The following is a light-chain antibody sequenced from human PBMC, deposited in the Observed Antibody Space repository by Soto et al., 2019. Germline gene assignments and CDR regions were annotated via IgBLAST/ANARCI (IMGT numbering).Light chain of an antibody. CDR2: GTS. Sequence: DIQMTQSPSFLSASVGDRVTISCRASQSINTYLNWYQHKPGKAPKLLIYGTSDLQSGVPSRFSGGGSGTDFTLTISSLQPEDFATYYCQQSFSTLLITFGQGTRLEFQ. CDR3: QQSFSTLLIT. V-gene: IGKV1-39*01. J-gene: IGKJ5*01. CDR1: QSINTY.